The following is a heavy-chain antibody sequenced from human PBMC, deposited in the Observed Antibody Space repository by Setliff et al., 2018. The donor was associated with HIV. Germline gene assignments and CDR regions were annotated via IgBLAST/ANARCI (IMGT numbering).Heavy chain of an antibody. J-gene: IGHJ5*01. Sequence: SETLSLTCTVSGGSITSYYWNWIRQSPGKGLEWIGSIYYSGSTYYNPSLKSRVTISVDTSKNQFYLRLSSVTAADTAIYFCAGQGNAIYGEVDSWGQGTRVTVSS. CDR2: IYYSGST. CDR3: AGQGNAIYGEVDS. V-gene: IGHV4-59*05. CDR1: GGSITSYY. D-gene: IGHD3-10*01.